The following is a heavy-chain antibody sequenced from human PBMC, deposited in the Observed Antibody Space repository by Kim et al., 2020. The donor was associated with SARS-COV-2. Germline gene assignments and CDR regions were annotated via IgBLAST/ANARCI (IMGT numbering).Heavy chain of an antibody. CDR3: ARSGPIAAAGTMDYYSGMDV. V-gene: IGHV3-13*01. J-gene: IGHJ6*02. Sequence: GGSLRLSCAASGFTFSSYDMHWVRQATGKGLEWVSAIGTAGDTYYPGSVKGRFTISRENAKNSLYLQMNSLRAGDTAVYYCARSGPIAAAGTMDYYSGMDVWGQGTTVTVSS. D-gene: IGHD6-13*01. CDR2: IGTAGDT. CDR1: GFTFSSYD.